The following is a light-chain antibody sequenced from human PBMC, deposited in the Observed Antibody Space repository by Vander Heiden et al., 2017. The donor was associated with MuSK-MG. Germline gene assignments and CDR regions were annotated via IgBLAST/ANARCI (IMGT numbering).Light chain of an antibody. J-gene: IGLJ3*02. Sequence: QPVLIQPPSASGAPGQRVTISCSGSRSNIGSNTVDWYQQQLPGTAPKLLIYNNDQRPSGVPDRFSGSKPGTSASLAISGLQSEDEADYYCASWDASLSGWVFGGGTKLTVL. CDR2: NND. CDR1: RSNIGSNT. V-gene: IGLV1-44*01. CDR3: ASWDASLSGWV.